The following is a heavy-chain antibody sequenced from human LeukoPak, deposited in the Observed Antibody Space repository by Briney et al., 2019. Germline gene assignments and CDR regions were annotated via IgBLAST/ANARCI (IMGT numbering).Heavy chain of an antibody. CDR1: GGSISSGSYY. CDR3: ARLDYGGPGRAFDI. CDR2: IYTSGST. V-gene: IGHV4-61*02. J-gene: IGHJ3*02. Sequence: SQTLSLTCTVSGGSISSGSYYWSWIRQPAGKGLEWIGRIYTSGSTNYNPSLKSRVTISVDTSKNQFSLKLSSVTAADTAVYYCARLDYGGPGRAFDIWGQGTMVTVSS. D-gene: IGHD4-23*01.